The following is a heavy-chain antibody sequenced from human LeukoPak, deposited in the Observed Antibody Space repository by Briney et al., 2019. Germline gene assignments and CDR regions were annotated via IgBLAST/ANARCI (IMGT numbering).Heavy chain of an antibody. CDR1: GGSISSGSYY. CDR2: IYTSGST. Sequence: SQTLSLTCTVSGGSISSGSYYWSWIRQPAGKGLEWIGRIYTSGSTNYNPSLKSRVTISVDTSKNQFSLKLSSVTAADTAVYYCARVLSGSYFYWGQGTLVTVSS. D-gene: IGHD1-26*01. V-gene: IGHV4-61*02. J-gene: IGHJ4*02. CDR3: ARVLSGSYFY.